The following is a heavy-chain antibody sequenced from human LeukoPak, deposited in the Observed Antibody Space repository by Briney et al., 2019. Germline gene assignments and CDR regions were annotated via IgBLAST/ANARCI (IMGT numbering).Heavy chain of an antibody. CDR1: GSAFSSNA. V-gene: IGHV3-64*01. CDR2: ISSNGGSR. CDR3: ARQVVAAHFDY. J-gene: IGHJ4*02. D-gene: IGHD2-15*01. Sequence: PGGCLRLACAAPGSAFSSNAMHWVRLAPGKGLEYVSSISSNGGSRYYANSVKGRFTISRDNSKNTLYLQMGSLRAEDMAVYYCARQVVAAHFDYWGQGTLVTVSS.